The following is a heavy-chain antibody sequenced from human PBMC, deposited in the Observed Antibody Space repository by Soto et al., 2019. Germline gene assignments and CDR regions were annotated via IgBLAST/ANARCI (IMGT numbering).Heavy chain of an antibody. CDR3: ARLSGSYNDRYFNN. CDR2: INHNGNT. V-gene: IGHV4-34*01. CDR1: GGSFSGYY. Sequence: SETLSLTCAVYGGSFSGYYWSWIRQPPGKGLEWIGEINHNGNTYYNASLKSRLTISVDTSNNQFSLKVKSVTAADTAVYFCARLSGSYNDRYFNNWGQGTLVTVSS. J-gene: IGHJ4*02. D-gene: IGHD1-26*01.